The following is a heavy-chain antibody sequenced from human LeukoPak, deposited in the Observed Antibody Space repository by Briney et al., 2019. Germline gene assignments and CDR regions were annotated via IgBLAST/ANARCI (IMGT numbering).Heavy chain of an antibody. V-gene: IGHV3-21*01. CDR1: GLTFSNYA. Sequence: PGGSLRLSCAASGLTFSNYAMSWVRQAPGKGLEWVSSISSSSSYIYYADSVKGRFTISRDDAKNSLYLQMNSLRAEDTAVYYCARGGPTAMDYWGQGTLVTVSS. D-gene: IGHD5-18*01. CDR2: ISSSSSYI. CDR3: ARGGPTAMDY. J-gene: IGHJ4*02.